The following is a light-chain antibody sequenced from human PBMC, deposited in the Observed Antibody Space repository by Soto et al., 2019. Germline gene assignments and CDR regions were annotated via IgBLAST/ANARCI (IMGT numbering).Light chain of an antibody. CDR2: EGS. CDR1: SSDVGGYNY. Sequence: QSVLTQPASVSGSPGQSITISCTGTSSDVGGYNYVSWYQQHPGKAPKLMIYEGSKRPSGVSNRFSGSKSGNTASLTISGLQAEDEADYYCCSYAGSSTGVFGGGTKLTVL. J-gene: IGLJ3*02. V-gene: IGLV2-23*01. CDR3: CSYAGSSTGV.